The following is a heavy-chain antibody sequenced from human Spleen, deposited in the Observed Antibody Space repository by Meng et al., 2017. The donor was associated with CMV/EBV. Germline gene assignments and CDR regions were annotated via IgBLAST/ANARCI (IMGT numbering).Heavy chain of an antibody. CDR3: ARDYQVRTPHLPGTPDY. V-gene: IGHV3-74*01. D-gene: IGHD1-7*01. CDR1: GFTFSTYW. CDR2: INTDGSSK. J-gene: IGHJ4*02. Sequence: GGSLRLSCAASGFTFSTYWRHWVRQAPGKGLELVSRINTDGSSKSYADSVKGRFTTSRDNAKNTLYLQLNSLRAEDTVVYYCARDYQVRTPHLPGTPDYWGQGTLVTVSS.